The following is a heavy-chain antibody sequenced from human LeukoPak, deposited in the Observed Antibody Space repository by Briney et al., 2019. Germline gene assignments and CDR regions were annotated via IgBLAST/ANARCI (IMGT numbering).Heavy chain of an antibody. CDR3: ARDRSGVVVAATEGDAFDI. D-gene: IGHD2-15*01. Sequence: SETLSLTCTVSGGSISSSSYYWGWIRQPLGKGLEWIGSIYYSGSTYYNPSLKSRVTISVDTSKNQFSLKLSSVTAADTAVYYCARDRSGVVVAATEGDAFDIWGQGTMVTVSS. CDR2: IYYSGST. V-gene: IGHV4-39*07. J-gene: IGHJ3*02. CDR1: GGSISSSSYY.